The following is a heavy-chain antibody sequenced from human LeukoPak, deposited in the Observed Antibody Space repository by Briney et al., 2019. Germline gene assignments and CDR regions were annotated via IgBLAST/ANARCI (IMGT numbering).Heavy chain of an antibody. Sequence: PGGSLRLSCAASGFTFSSYAMSWVRQAPGKGLEWVSAISGSGGSTYYADSVKGRFTISRDNSKNTLYLQMNSLRGEDTAVYYCAKEDDCRTGRCYGDAFDIWGQGTVVTVSS. D-gene: IGHD2-2*01. V-gene: IGHV3-23*01. J-gene: IGHJ3*02. CDR2: ISGSGGST. CDR3: AKEDDCRTGRCYGDAFDI. CDR1: GFTFSSYA.